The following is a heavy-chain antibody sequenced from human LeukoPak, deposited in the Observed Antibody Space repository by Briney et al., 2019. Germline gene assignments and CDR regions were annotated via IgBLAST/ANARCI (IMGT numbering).Heavy chain of an antibody. J-gene: IGHJ3*02. CDR3: ARDSLWYYYDSSGDAFDI. V-gene: IGHV1-2*06. CDR2: INPNSGGT. Sequence: ASVKVSCKASGYTFTGYYMHWVRQAPGQGLEWMGRINPNSGGTNYAQKFQGRVTMTRDTSISTAYMELSRLRSDDTAVYYCARDSLWYYYDSSGDAFDIWGQGTMVTVSS. D-gene: IGHD3-22*01. CDR1: GYTFTGYY.